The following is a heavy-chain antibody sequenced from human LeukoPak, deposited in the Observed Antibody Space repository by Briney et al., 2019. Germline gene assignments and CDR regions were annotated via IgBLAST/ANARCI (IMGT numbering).Heavy chain of an antibody. J-gene: IGHJ3*02. CDR3: ARNQYLPFDVFDM. Sequence: GGSLRLSCAASGFTFSNYWMSWVRQAPGKGLEWVANTKQDGSEKDYVDSVKGRFAISRDNTKNSLYLQMSSLRAEDTAVYYCARNQYLPFDVFDMWGQGTMVTVSS. CDR2: TKQDGSEK. D-gene: IGHD1-14*01. V-gene: IGHV3-7*03. CDR1: GFTFSNYW.